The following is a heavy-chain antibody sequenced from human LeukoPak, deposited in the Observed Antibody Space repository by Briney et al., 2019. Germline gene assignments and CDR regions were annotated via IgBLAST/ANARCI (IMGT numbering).Heavy chain of an antibody. V-gene: IGHV3-23*01. CDR3: AKGGWFGELFLFDY. Sequence: GGSLRLSCAASGFSFSSHAMSWVRQAPGKGLEWVSGISGSGGSTYYADSVKGRFTISRDNSKNTLHLQMNGLRAEDTALYYCAKGGWFGELFLFDYWGQGTLVTVSS. CDR2: ISGSGGST. J-gene: IGHJ4*02. CDR1: GFSFSSHA. D-gene: IGHD3-10*01.